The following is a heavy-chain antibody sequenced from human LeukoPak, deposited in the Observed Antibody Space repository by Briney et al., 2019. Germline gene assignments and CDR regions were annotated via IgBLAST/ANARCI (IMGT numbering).Heavy chain of an antibody. V-gene: IGHV4-30-2*01. Sequence: PSQTLSLTCAVSGGSISSGGYSWSWIRQPPGKGLEWIGYIYHSGSTYYNPSLKSRVTISVDTSKNQFSLKLSSVTAADTAVYYCARDIAAASLPMDVWGQGTTVTVSS. CDR3: ARDIAAASLPMDV. J-gene: IGHJ6*02. CDR2: IYHSGST. CDR1: GGSISSGGYS. D-gene: IGHD6-13*01.